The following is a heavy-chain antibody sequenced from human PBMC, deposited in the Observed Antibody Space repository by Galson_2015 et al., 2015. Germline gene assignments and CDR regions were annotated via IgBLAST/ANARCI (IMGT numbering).Heavy chain of an antibody. Sequence: SLRLSCAGSGFTFSDDYMSWIRQAPGKGLEWVAFISSTSTNTNYADSVKGRFTISRDNAKNSLYLQMNSLRAEDTAIYYCARGRGALLYWSIWGQGTMVTVSS. V-gene: IGHV3-11*05. J-gene: IGHJ3*02. D-gene: IGHD2-8*02. CDR3: ARGRGALLYWSI. CDR1: GFTFSDDY. CDR2: ISSTSTNT.